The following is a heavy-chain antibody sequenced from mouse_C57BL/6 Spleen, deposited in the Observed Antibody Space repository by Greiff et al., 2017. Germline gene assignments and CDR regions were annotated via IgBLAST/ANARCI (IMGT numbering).Heavy chain of an antibody. CDR2: ISSGSSTI. V-gene: IGHV5-17*01. CDR1: GFTFSDYG. Sequence: EVKLQESGGGLVKPGGSLKLSCAASGFTFSDYGMHWVRQAPEKGLEWVAYISSGSSTIYYADTVKGRFTISRDNAKNTLFLQMTSLRSEDTAMYYCARIYYGYDEDWYFDVWGTGTTVTVSS. CDR3: ARIYYGYDEDWYFDV. J-gene: IGHJ1*03. D-gene: IGHD2-2*01.